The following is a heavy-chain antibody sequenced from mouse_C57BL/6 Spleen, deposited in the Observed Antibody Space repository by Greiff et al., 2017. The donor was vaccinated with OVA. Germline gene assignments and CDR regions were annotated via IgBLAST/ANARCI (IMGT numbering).Heavy chain of an antibody. J-gene: IGHJ4*01. V-gene: IGHV2-3*01. D-gene: IGHD1-1*01. Sequence: QVQLKESGPGLVAPSQSLSITCTVSGFSLTSYGVSWVRQPPGKGLEWLGEIWGDGSSHSHSALISRLSISKDNSKSQVFVKLNSLQTDDTATYYCAKQGHYYGSSYDAMDYWGQGTSVTVSS. CDR1: GFSLTSYG. CDR2: IWGDGSS. CDR3: AKQGHYYGSSYDAMDY.